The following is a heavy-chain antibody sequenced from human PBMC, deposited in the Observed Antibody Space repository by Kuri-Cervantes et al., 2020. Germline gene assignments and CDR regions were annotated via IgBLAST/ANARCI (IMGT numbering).Heavy chain of an antibody. V-gene: IGHV1-2*04. D-gene: IGHD2-15*01. Sequence: ASVKVSCKASGYTFTGYYMHWVRQAPGQGLEWMGWINPNSGGTNYAQKFQGWVTMTRDTSISTAYMELSRLRPDDTAVYYCARVFRSDPRGSFDPWGQGTLVTVSS. CDR3: ARVFRSDPRGSFDP. J-gene: IGHJ5*02. CDR2: INPNSGGT. CDR1: GYTFTGYY.